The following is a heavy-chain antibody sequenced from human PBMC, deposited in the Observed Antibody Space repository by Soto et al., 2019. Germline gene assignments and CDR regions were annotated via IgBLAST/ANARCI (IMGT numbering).Heavy chain of an antibody. V-gene: IGHV4-39*07. CDR3: ARDPFSPSSGWKNDAFDI. Sequence: SETLSLTCTVSGGSISSSRYYWGWIRQPPGKGLEWIGSIYYSGSTYYNPSLKSRVTISVDTSKNQFSLKLSSVTAADTAVYYCARDPFSPSSGWKNDAFDIWGQGTMVTVSS. D-gene: IGHD6-19*01. J-gene: IGHJ3*02. CDR2: IYYSGST. CDR1: GGSISSSRYY.